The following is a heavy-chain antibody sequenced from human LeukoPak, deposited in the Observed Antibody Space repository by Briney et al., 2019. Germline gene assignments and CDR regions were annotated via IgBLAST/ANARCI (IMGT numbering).Heavy chain of an antibody. Sequence: GASVKVSCKASGGTFSSYAISWVRQAPGQGLEWMGIINPSGGSTSYAQKFQGRVTVTRDTSTSTVYMELSSLRSEDTAVYYCARGYSSGPLQYWGQGTLVTVSS. V-gene: IGHV1-46*01. J-gene: IGHJ4*02. CDR3: ARGYSSGPLQY. CDR2: INPSGGST. CDR1: GGTFSSYA. D-gene: IGHD6-19*01.